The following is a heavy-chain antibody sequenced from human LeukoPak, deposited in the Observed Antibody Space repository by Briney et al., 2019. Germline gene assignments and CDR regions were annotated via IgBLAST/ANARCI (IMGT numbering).Heavy chain of an antibody. Sequence: GGSLRLSCAASGFTFSSYWMSWVRQAPGKGLEWVANIKQDGSEKYYVDSVKGRFTISRDNAKNSLYLQMNSLRAEDTAVYYCAGDYQLLLWTPHYYFDYWGQGTLVTVSS. CDR1: GFTFSSYW. D-gene: IGHD2-2*01. V-gene: IGHV3-7*01. CDR2: IKQDGSEK. J-gene: IGHJ4*02. CDR3: AGDYQLLLWTPHYYFDY.